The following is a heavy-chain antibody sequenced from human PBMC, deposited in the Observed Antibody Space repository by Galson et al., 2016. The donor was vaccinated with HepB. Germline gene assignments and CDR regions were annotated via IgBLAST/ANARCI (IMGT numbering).Heavy chain of an antibody. D-gene: IGHD2-8*02. J-gene: IGHJ5*02. V-gene: IGHV4-34*01. CDR3: ARFGPGWGMFSSRRWFDP. Sequence: ETLSLTCSVHGGTLSGYHWSWIRQPPGKGLECIGEINHGGTTNYIPSLKSRLSISVDTSKNQFSLKLTSVTAADTAVYYCARFGPGWGMFSSRRWFDPWGQGTLVTVSS. CDR2: INHGGTT. CDR1: GGTLSGYH.